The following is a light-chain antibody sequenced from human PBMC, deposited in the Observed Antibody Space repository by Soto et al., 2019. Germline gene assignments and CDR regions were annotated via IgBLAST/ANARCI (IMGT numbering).Light chain of an antibody. CDR1: QSISSW. Sequence: DIQMTQSPSTLSASKGDRVTITCRASQSISSWLAWYQQKPGKAPKLLIYKASSLESGVPSRFSGSGSGTEFTLTISSLQPDDCATYYCQQYNSYWTFGQGTRVEIK. V-gene: IGKV1-5*03. J-gene: IGKJ1*01. CDR3: QQYNSYWT. CDR2: KAS.